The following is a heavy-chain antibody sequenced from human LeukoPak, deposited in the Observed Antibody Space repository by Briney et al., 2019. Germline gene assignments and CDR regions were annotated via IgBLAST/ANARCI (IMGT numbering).Heavy chain of an antibody. CDR2: INPSGGST. D-gene: IGHD3-3*01. CDR3: ARGPFFGVVIRGPFDY. J-gene: IGHJ4*02. Sequence: ASVKVSCKASGYTFTSYYMHWARQAPGQGLEWMGIINPSGGSTSYAQKFQGRVTMTRDTSTSTVYMELSSLRSEDTAVYYCARGPFFGVVIRGPFDYWGQGTLVTVSS. CDR1: GYTFTSYY. V-gene: IGHV1-46*01.